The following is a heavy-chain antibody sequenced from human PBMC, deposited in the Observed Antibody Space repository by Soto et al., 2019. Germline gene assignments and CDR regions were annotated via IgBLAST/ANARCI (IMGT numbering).Heavy chain of an antibody. V-gene: IGHV3-33*01. Sequence: GGSLRLSCAASGFTFSSYGMHWVRQAPGKGLEWVAVIWYDGSNKYYADSVKGRFTISRDNSKNTLYLQMNSLRAEDTAVYYRARDTAMAVFDYWGQGTLVTVSS. D-gene: IGHD5-18*01. CDR1: GFTFSSYG. J-gene: IGHJ4*02. CDR3: ARDTAMAVFDY. CDR2: IWYDGSNK.